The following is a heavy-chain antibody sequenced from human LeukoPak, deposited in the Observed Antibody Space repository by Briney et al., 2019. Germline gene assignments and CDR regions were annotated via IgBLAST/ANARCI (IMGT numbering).Heavy chain of an antibody. CDR3: ARVYVGYCSGGSCYPH. CDR2: IIPIFGTA. Sequence: ASVNVSCKASGGTFSSYAISWVRQAPGQGLEWMGGIIPIFGTANYAQKFQGRVTITADESTSTAYMELSSLRSEDTAVYYCARVYVGYCSGGSCYPHWGQGTLVTVSS. D-gene: IGHD2-15*01. V-gene: IGHV1-69*01. CDR1: GGTFSSYA. J-gene: IGHJ4*02.